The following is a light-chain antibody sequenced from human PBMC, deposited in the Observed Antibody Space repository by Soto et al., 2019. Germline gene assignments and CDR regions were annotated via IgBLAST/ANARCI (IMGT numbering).Light chain of an antibody. CDR2: DVS. V-gene: IGLV2-14*01. Sequence: QSALTQPASVSGSPGQSITISCTGTSSDVGGYNYVSWYQQHPGKAPKLMIYDVSNRPLGVSNRFSGSKSGNTASLTISGLQAEDEDDYYCSSYTSSSTYVVFGGGTQLTVL. CDR1: SSDVGGYNY. CDR3: SSYTSSSTYVV. J-gene: IGLJ2*01.